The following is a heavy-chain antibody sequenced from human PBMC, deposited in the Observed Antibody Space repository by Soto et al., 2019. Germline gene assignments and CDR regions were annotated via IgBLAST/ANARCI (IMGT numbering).Heavy chain of an antibody. J-gene: IGHJ6*03. V-gene: IGHV6-1*01. CDR3: ARVTRSGDYDFWSGYSYYYMDV. CDR1: GDSVSSNSAA. Sequence: SQTLSLTCAISGDSVSSNSAAWNWIRQSPSRGLEWLGRTYYRSKWYNDYAVSVKSRITINPDTSKNQFSLQLNSVTPEDTAVYYCARVTRSGDYDFWSGYSYYYMDVWGKGTTVTVS. CDR2: TYYRSKWYN. D-gene: IGHD3-3*01.